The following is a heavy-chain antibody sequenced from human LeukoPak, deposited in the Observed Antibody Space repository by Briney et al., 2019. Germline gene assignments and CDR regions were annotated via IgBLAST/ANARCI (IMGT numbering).Heavy chain of an antibody. CDR1: GFTFSSHS. Sequence: GGSLRLSCAASGFTFSSHSMNWVRQAPGKGLEWVSSISSSSSYIYYADSVKGRFTISRDNAKNSLYLQMNSLRAEDTAVYYCARRMASTLGYCSSTSCYGAFDIWGQGTMVTVSS. D-gene: IGHD2-2*01. CDR3: ARRMASTLGYCSSTSCYGAFDI. CDR2: ISSSSSYI. J-gene: IGHJ3*02. V-gene: IGHV3-21*01.